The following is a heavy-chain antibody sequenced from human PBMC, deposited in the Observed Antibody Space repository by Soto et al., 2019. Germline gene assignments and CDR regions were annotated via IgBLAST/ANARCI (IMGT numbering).Heavy chain of an antibody. Sequence: TGGSLRLSCTASGFTFSSYSMTWVRQAPGKGLEWLSYISSTRTTIYYAESVKGRFTISRDNAKNSLYLQINSLRDEDTAVYYCARENNWNYVDSWGQGTLVTVSS. V-gene: IGHV3-48*02. D-gene: IGHD1-20*01. CDR1: GFTFSSYS. CDR3: ARENNWNYVDS. J-gene: IGHJ4*02. CDR2: ISSTRTTI.